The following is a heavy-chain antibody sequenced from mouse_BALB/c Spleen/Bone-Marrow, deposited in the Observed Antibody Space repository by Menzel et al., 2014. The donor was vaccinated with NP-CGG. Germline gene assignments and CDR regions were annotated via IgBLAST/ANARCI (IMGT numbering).Heavy chain of an antibody. Sequence: QVQLKDSGAELVKPGASVKPSCKTSGYTFTSYWIQWVKQRPGQGLGWIGEIFPGTVTPYYNEKFKGKATLTIDTSSSTASMQLSSLTSEDSAVYFCARRGYGYLDYWGQGTTLTVSS. CDR2: IFPGTVTP. D-gene: IGHD2-10*02. J-gene: IGHJ2*01. CDR1: GYTFTSYW. CDR3: ARRGYGYLDY. V-gene: IGHV1S132*01.